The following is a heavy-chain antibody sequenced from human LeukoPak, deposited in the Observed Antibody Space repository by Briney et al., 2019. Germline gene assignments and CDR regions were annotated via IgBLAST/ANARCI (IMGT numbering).Heavy chain of an antibody. CDR3: ATDSGYCSGGSCDKDY. Sequence: ASVKVSCKVSGYTLTGLSMHWVRQAPGKGLEWMGGFDPEDGETIYAQKFQGRVTMTEDTSTDTAYMELSSLRSEDTAVYYCATDSGYCSGGSCDKDYWGQGTLVTVSS. D-gene: IGHD2-15*01. CDR2: FDPEDGET. CDR1: GYTLTGLS. V-gene: IGHV1-24*01. J-gene: IGHJ4*02.